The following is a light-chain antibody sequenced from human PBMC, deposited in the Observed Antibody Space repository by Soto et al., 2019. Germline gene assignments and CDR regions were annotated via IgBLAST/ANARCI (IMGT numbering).Light chain of an antibody. CDR2: DAS. Sequence: DIQLTXXXXSLSASVGDRVTITCQASQDISNFLNWYQQKPGKAPKLLIYDASNLERGVPSRFSGSASGTVFTFTIISLQPEDIATYYCQHYADLPLTFGGGTKVDIK. J-gene: IGKJ4*01. CDR1: QDISNF. CDR3: QHYADLPLT. V-gene: IGKV1-33*01.